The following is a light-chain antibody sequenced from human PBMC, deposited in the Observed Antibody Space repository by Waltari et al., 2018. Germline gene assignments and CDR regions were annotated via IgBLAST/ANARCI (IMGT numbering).Light chain of an antibody. CDR2: AAS. J-gene: IGKJ4*01. CDR1: QDISRW. CDR3: QQANSFPLT. Sequence: DRVTLTLRASQDISRWLAWYQQKPGKAPKFLIYAASNLQSGVPSRFSGTGSGTDFTLTISSLQPEDFATYYCQQANSFPLTFGGGTKVEIK. V-gene: IGKV1-12*01.